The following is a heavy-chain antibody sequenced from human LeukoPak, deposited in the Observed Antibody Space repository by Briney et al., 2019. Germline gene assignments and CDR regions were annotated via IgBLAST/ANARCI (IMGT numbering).Heavy chain of an antibody. Sequence: GGSLRLSCAASGFTVSSNYMSWVRQAPGKGLEWVSVIYSGGSTYYADSVKGRFTISRDNSKNTLYLQMNSLRAEDTAVYYCAKDASPTDYYGSGSCLDYWGQGTLVTVSS. J-gene: IGHJ4*02. CDR3: AKDASPTDYYGSGSCLDY. D-gene: IGHD3-10*01. V-gene: IGHV3-53*05. CDR2: IYSGGST. CDR1: GFTVSSNY.